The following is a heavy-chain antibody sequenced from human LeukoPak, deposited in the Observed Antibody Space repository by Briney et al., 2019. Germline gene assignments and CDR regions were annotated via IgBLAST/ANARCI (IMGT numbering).Heavy chain of an antibody. V-gene: IGHV4-59*01. D-gene: IGHD3-22*01. CDR2: IYYSGST. CDR3: AQSSAADYYDSSGYSDAFDI. CDR1: GGSISSYY. J-gene: IGHJ3*02. Sequence: ETLSLTCTVSGGSISSYYWSWFRQPPGKGLEWIGYIYYSGSTNYNPSLKSRVTISVDTSKNQFSLKLSSVTAADTAAYYCAQSSAADYYDSSGYSDAFDIWGQGTMVTVSS.